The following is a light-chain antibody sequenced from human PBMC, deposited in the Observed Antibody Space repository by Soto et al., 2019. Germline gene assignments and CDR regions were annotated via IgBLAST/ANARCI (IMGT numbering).Light chain of an antibody. CDR3: MQALQTPLT. J-gene: IGKJ4*01. CDR1: QSLLHSNGNTY. V-gene: IGKV2-28*01. Sequence: DIVMTQSPFSLPVTPGEPASISCRSSQSLLHSNGNTYLDWYLQKPGQSPQLLIYLVSDRASGVPGRVSGSGSGTDFRLNISRVEAEDAGVYYCMQALQTPLTFGGGTKVEIK. CDR2: LVS.